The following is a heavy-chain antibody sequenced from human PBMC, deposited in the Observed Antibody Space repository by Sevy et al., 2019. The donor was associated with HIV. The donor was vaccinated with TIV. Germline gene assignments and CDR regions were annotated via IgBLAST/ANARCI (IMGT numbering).Heavy chain of an antibody. D-gene: IGHD2-8*02. Sequence: GESLKISCAASGFTFSTYAMGWVRQAPGKGLEWVSVISNSDSGGNTYYAGSVEGRFTISRDNSKNTLYLQMNSLRAEDTAGYFGAKDGEPYCTGGICFPYWYFDLWGRGTLVTVSS. V-gene: IGHV3-23*01. CDR1: GFTFSTYA. CDR2: ISNSDSGGNT. CDR3: AKDGEPYCTGGICFPYWYFDL. J-gene: IGHJ2*01.